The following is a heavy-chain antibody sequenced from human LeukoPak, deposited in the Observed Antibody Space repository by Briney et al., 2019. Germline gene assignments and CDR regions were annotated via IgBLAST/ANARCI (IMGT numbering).Heavy chain of an antibody. CDR2: INHSGST. Sequence: SETLSLTCAVYGGSFSGYYWSWIRQPPGKGLEWIGEINHSGSTNYNPSFKSRVTISVDTSKNQFSLKLSSVTAADTAVYYCARWASSNNWFDPWGQGTLVTVSS. D-gene: IGHD6-6*01. CDR1: GGSFSGYY. V-gene: IGHV4-34*01. CDR3: ARWASSNNWFDP. J-gene: IGHJ5*02.